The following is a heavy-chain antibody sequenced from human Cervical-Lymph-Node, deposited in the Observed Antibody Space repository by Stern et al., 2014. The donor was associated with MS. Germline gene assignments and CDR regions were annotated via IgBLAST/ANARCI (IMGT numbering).Heavy chain of an antibody. CDR2: IYASGNT. CDR3: ATSGGRRGDFRDY. D-gene: IGHD4-17*01. V-gene: IGHV4-61*02. CDR1: GGSVSTYNYY. J-gene: IGHJ4*02. Sequence: VQLEESGPGLVKPSQTLSLTCTVSGGSVSTYNYYWTWIRQPAGKGLEWIGRIYASGNTNYNPSLKGRVTISLDTSRNQSPLRLTSVTAADTAVYYCATSGGRRGDFRDYWGQGTLVTVSS.